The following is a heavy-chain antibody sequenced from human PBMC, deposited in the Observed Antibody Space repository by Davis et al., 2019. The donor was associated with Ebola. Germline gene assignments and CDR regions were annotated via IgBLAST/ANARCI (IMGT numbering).Heavy chain of an antibody. CDR1: GGSISSYY. J-gene: IGHJ2*01. CDR2: IYYSGST. Sequence: MPSETLSLTCTVSGGSISSYYWSWIRQPPGKGLEWIGYIYYSGSTNYNPSLKSRVTISVDTSKNQFSLKLSSVTAADTAVYYCARDVKYFDLWGRGTLVTVSS. V-gene: IGHV4-59*01. CDR3: ARDVKYFDL.